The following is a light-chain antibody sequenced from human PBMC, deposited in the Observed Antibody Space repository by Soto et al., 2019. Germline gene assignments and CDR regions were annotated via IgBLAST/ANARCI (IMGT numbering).Light chain of an antibody. CDR1: QGISSS. Sequence: DIQMAQSPSSVSASVGDRVTITCRASQGISSSLAWYQQRPGKAPKLLIYVASNLQNEVPSRFSGSGSGTEFTLSISSLQPEDVATYYCHQSKDFPWTFGQGTRVEIK. J-gene: IGKJ1*01. CDR3: HQSKDFPWT. CDR2: VAS. V-gene: IGKV1-12*01.